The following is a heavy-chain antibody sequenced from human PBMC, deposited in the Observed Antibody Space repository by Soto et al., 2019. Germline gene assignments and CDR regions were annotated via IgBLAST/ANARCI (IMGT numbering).Heavy chain of an antibody. CDR1: GFTVSSNY. J-gene: IGHJ4*02. CDR2: IYSGGST. V-gene: IGHV3-66*01. Sequence: PGCSLRLCCSSSGFTVSSNYMSWVRQAPGKGLEWVSVIYSGGSTYYADSVKGRFTISRDNSKNTLYLQMNSLRAEDKAVYYCASSYSSGWYNNWGQGTLVTVSS. D-gene: IGHD6-19*01. CDR3: ASSYSSGWYNN.